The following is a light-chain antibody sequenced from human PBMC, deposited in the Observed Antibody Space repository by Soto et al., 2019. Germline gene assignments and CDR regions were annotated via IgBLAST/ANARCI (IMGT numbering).Light chain of an antibody. CDR1: QSVRSSY. J-gene: IGKJ3*01. CDR2: GAS. V-gene: IGKV3-20*01. Sequence: EIVLTQYPGTLSLSPGESATLSCRASQSVRSSYIAWYQQKPGQAPSLLIYGASTRAAGIPDRFSGSGSGTDFTLTISRLEPEDFVVYYCQQYDNGGTFGPGTKVDIK. CDR3: QQYDNGGT.